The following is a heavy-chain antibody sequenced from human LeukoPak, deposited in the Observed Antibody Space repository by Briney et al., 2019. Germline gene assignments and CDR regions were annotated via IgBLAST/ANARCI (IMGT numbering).Heavy chain of an antibody. CDR2: ISYDGSNK. V-gene: IGHV3-30-3*01. CDR1: GFTFSSYA. CDR3: ARGAAAVQYDYYGMDV. Sequence: PGRSLRLSCAASGFTFSSYAMHWVRQAPGKGLEWVAVISYDGSNKYYADSVKGRFTISRDNSKNTLYLQMNSLRAEDTAVYYCARGAAAVQYDYYGMDVWGQGTTVTVSS. D-gene: IGHD6-13*01. J-gene: IGHJ6*02.